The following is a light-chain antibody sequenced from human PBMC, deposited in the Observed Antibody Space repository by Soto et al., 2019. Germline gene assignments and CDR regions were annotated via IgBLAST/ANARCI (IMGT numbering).Light chain of an antibody. J-gene: IGKJ1*01. V-gene: IGKV3-20*01. CDR1: QSVSSSH. CDR2: DAS. CDR3: EQYDNSQWT. Sequence: EIVLTQSPGTLSLSPGERATLYCRASQSVSSSHLAWFQQKPGQAPRLLIYDASSRATGIPDRFSGSGSGTEFTLTFSRLEPEDFAVYYCEQYDNSQWTFGQGTKVEIK.